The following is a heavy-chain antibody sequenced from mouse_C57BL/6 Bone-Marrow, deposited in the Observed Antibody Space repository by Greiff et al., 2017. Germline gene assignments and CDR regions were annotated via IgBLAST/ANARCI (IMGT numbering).Heavy chain of an antibody. V-gene: IGHV1-54*01. Sequence: VQLQQSGAELVRPGTSVKVSCKASGYAFTNYLIEWVKQRPGQGLEWIGVINPGSGGTNYNEKFKGKATLTADKSSSTAYMPLSSLTSEDSAVYFCARTALATHYFDYWGQGTTLTVSS. D-gene: IGHD3-1*01. CDR3: ARTALATHYFDY. CDR1: GYAFTNYL. CDR2: INPGSGGT. J-gene: IGHJ2*01.